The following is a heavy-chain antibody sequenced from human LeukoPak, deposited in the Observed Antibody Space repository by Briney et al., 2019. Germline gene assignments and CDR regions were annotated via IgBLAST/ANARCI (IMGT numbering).Heavy chain of an antibody. V-gene: IGHV4-59*02. D-gene: IGHD3-16*01. J-gene: IGHJ4*01. CDR1: GVSVSSYY. CDR2: IYYSGST. CDR3: AAGGDSAKAGY. Sequence: SETLSLTCTVSGVSVSSYYWSWIRQPPGKGLEWIGYIYYSGSTNYNPSLKSRVTISVDTSKNQFSLNLRSVTAADTAVYFCAAGGDSAKAGYWGHGTLVTVSS.